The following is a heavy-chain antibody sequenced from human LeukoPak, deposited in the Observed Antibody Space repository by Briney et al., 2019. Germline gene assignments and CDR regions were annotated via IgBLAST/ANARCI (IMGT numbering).Heavy chain of an antibody. CDR3: AKIYDSSGYYLDY. Sequence: PGGSLRLSCAASGFTFSDYYMSWIRQAPGKGLEWVSAISGSGGSTYYADSVKGRFTISRDNSKNTLYLQMNSLRAEDTAVYYCAKIYDSSGYYLDYWGQGTLVTVSS. J-gene: IGHJ4*02. D-gene: IGHD3-22*01. V-gene: IGHV3-23*01. CDR1: GFTFSDYY. CDR2: ISGSGGST.